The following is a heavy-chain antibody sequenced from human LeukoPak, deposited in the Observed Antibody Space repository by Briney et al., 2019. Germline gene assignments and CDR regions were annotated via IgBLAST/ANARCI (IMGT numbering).Heavy chain of an antibody. Sequence: GASVKVSCKTSGYTFTTYDINWVRQATGQGLEWMGWLNPNSDNTASAQSFQGRHTLTRNTSISTAYMELSSLRSEDTAIYYCGRAGSHDRQTIDFWGQGTLVSVSS. CDR2: LNPNSDNT. CDR3: GRAGSHDRQTIDF. D-gene: IGHD1-26*01. CDR1: GYTFTTYD. J-gene: IGHJ4*02. V-gene: IGHV1-8*01.